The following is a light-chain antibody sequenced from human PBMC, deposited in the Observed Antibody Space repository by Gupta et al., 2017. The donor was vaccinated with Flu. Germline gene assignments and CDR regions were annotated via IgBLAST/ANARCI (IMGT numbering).Light chain of an antibody. CDR3: QQTDGAPRT. J-gene: IGKJ1*01. CDR1: QYIDTY. Sequence: DIQMTQSPSSLSASPGDRVTITCRTSQYIDTYLNWFQQKSGKAPKLLIYAASTLASGVSSRFSGSGSGTDFTLTISDLQPEDIATYYCQQTDGAPRTFGLGTTVEIK. CDR2: AAS. V-gene: IGKV1-39*01.